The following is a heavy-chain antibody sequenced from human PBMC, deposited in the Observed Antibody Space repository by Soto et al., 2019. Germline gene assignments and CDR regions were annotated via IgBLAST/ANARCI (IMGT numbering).Heavy chain of an antibody. CDR2: ISSSSSTI. D-gene: IGHD3-10*01. J-gene: IGHJ4*02. CDR1: GFTFSSYS. Sequence: VQLVESGGGLVQPGGSLRLSCAASGFTFSSYSMNWVRQAPGKGREWVSYISSSSSTIYYADSVKGRFTISRDNAKNSLYLQMNSLRAEDTAVYYCARANYYGSPGDFDYWGQGTLVTVSS. CDR3: ARANYYGSPGDFDY. V-gene: IGHV3-48*01.